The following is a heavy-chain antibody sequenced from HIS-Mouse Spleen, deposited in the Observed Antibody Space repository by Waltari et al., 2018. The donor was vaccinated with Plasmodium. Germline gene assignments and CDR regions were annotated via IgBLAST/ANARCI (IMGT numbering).Heavy chain of an antibody. J-gene: IGHJ4*02. CDR2: ISYDGSKK. D-gene: IGHD6-19*01. CDR3: ARDGGSGWFSDY. CDR1: GFNFSSHA. V-gene: IGHV3-30*04. Sequence: QVQLLESGGGVVQTGRPLRLSCAASGFNFSSHATLWVRQVPGKGLEWVAVISYDGSKKYYPDSVKGRFTISRDNSKNTLYLQMNSLRAEDTAVYYCARDGGSGWFSDYWGQGTLVTVSS.